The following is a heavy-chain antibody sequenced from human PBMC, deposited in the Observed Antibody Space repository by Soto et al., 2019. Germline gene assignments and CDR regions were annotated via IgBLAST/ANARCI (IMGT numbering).Heavy chain of an antibody. D-gene: IGHD6-6*01. Sequence: SETLSLTCTVSGGSIISSPDWWGWVRQPPGKGPEWIASIYRDGATYYNPSLNSRVTVFVDSSKNQLSLKLTSVTAADTAIYYCARLAGSSFFTYWGQGTRVTVSS. CDR3: ARLAGSSFFTY. J-gene: IGHJ4*02. V-gene: IGHV4-39*01. CDR1: GGSIISSPDW. CDR2: IYRDGAT.